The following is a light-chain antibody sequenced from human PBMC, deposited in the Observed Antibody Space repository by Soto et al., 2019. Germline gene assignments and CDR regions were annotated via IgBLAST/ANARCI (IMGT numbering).Light chain of an antibody. CDR1: SSDVGGYNY. CDR2: DVS. CDR3: SSYTSSTFFV. Sequence: SVLTQPASVSESPGQSITISCTGTSSDVGGYNYVSWYQQHPGKAPKLMIYDVSNRPSGVSNRFSGSKSGNTASLTISGLQTEDEADYYCSSYTSSTFFVFGTGTRSPS. J-gene: IGLJ1*01. V-gene: IGLV2-14*03.